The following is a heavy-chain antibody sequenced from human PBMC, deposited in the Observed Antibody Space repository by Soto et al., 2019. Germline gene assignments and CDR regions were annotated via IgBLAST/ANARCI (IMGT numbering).Heavy chain of an antibody. CDR3: ARVYGDATH. CDR2: MNPKSGNR. CDR1: GYPFSCCD. D-gene: IGHD4-17*01. Sequence: QVQLVQSGAEVKKPGASVKVSCKASGYPFSCCDINWVRQATGQGLEWMGWMNPKSGNRGYVQKFQGRVTMTRDTSIGTAYMEMSNLRAEDTAVYYWARVYGDATHWGQGTLVTVSS. J-gene: IGHJ4*02. V-gene: IGHV1-8*01.